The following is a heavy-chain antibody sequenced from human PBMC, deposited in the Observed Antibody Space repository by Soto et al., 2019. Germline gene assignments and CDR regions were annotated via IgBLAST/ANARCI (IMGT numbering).Heavy chain of an antibody. Sequence: SETLSLTCAVYGGSFSGYYWSWIRQPPGKGLEWIGEINHSGSTNYNPSLKSRVTISVDTSKNQFSLKLSSVTAADTAVYYCARVGYCSGGSCPDDAFDIRGQGTMVTVSS. CDR3: ARVGYCSGGSCPDDAFDI. J-gene: IGHJ3*02. D-gene: IGHD2-15*01. CDR2: INHSGST. V-gene: IGHV4-34*01. CDR1: GGSFSGYY.